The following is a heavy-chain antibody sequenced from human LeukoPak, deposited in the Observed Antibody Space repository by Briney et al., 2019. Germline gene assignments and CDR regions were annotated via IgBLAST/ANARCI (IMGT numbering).Heavy chain of an antibody. D-gene: IGHD1-7*01. CDR2: IYTGGNT. Sequence: PGGSLRLSCAASEFTVTSYYMAWGRQGPGKGLGWVSLIYTGGNTYYADSVKDRFTISRDTSRNTLYLQMNSPRADDTAVYYCASCRWNYHYFQSWGQGTLVTVSS. CDR1: EFTVTSYY. CDR3: ASCRWNYHYFQS. V-gene: IGHV3-66*01. J-gene: IGHJ4*02.